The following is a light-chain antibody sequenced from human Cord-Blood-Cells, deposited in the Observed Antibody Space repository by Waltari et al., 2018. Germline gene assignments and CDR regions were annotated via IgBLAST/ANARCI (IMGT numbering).Light chain of an antibody. J-gene: IGKJ1*01. CDR2: DAS. CDR1: QSVSSY. CDR3: QQRSNWPPWT. V-gene: IGKV3-11*01. Sequence: EIVLTHSPATLSLSPGQRATLPCRASQSVSSYLAWYQQKPGQAPRLLIYDASNRATGIPARFSGSRSGTDFTLTISSLEPEDFAVYYCQQRSNWPPWTFGQGTKVEIK.